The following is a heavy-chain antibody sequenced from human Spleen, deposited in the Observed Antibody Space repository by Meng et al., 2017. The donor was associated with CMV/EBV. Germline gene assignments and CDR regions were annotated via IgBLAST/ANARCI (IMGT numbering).Heavy chain of an antibody. CDR3: ARDRGSTGFSAFGMDV. D-gene: IGHD2-8*02. CDR1: GGTFSSYT. CDR2: IIPILGIA. J-gene: IGHJ6*02. V-gene: IGHV1-69*04. Sequence: SVKVSCKASGGTFSSYTISWVRQAPGQGLEWMGRIIPILGIANYAQKFQGRVTITADKSTSTAYMELSSLRSEDTAVYYCARDRGSTGFSAFGMDVWGQGTTVTVSS.